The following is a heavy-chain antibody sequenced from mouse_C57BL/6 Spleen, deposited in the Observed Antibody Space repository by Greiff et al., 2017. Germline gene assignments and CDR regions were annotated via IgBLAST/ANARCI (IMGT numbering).Heavy chain of an antibody. Sequence: QVQLKQSGSELRSPGSSVKLSCKDFDSEVFPIAYMSWVRQKPGHGFEWIGGILPSIGRTIYGEKFEDKATLDADTLSNTAYLELNSLTSEDSAIYYCARELASRITTVGGYYFDYWGQGTTLTVSS. CDR1: DSEVFPIAY. CDR2: ILPSIGRT. J-gene: IGHJ2*01. D-gene: IGHD1-1*01. V-gene: IGHV15-2*01. CDR3: ARELASRITTVGGYYFDY.